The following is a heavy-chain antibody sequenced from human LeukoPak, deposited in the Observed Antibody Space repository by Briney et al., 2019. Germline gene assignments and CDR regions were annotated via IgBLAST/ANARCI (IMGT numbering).Heavy chain of an antibody. CDR1: GGSISSGDYY. Sequence: SETLSLTCTVSGGSISSGDYYWSWIRQPPGKGLEWIGYIYYSGSTYYNPSLKSRVTISVDTSKNQFSLKLSSVTAADTAVYYCARGRGQQWLVANYFDYWGQGTLVTVSS. CDR3: ARGRGQQWLVANYFDY. D-gene: IGHD6-19*01. J-gene: IGHJ4*02. V-gene: IGHV4-30-4*01. CDR2: IYYSGST.